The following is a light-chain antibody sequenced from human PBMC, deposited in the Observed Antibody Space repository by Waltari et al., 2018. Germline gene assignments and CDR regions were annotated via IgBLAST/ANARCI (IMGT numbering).Light chain of an antibody. J-gene: IGKJ5*01. CDR1: QSIRGL. V-gene: IGKV1-5*03. Sequence: DIQLTQSPSTLSASVGDRVTIICRASQSIRGLLAWYQQKPGKAPKLLIYKTSSLESGVPSRFSGGGSGTDFTLTISSLQPDDSATYYCQQYSSWPQTFGQGTRLEIK. CDR2: KTS. CDR3: QQYSSWPQT.